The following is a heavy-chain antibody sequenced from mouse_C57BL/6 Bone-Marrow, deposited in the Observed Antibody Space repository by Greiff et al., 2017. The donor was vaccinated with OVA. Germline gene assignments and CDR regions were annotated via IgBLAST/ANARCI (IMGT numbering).Heavy chain of an antibody. V-gene: IGHV1-72*01. D-gene: IGHD2-4*01. Sequence: QVQLQQSGAELVKPGASVKLSCKASGYTFTSYWMHWVKQRPGRGLEWIGRIDPNSGGTKYNEKFKSKATLTVDKPSSTAYMQLSSLTSEDSAVYYCARESFLYYDYDGVDYWGQGTTLTVSS. J-gene: IGHJ2*01. CDR2: IDPNSGGT. CDR1: GYTFTSYW. CDR3: ARESFLYYDYDGVDY.